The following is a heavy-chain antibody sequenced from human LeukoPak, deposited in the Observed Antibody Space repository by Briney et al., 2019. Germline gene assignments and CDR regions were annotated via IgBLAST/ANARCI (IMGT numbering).Heavy chain of an antibody. CDR2: ISYDGSNT. V-gene: IGHV3-30-3*01. J-gene: IGHJ4*02. CDR1: DTPSPNSA. D-gene: IGHD2-2*01. CDR3: ASSRGRYCSSTSCYAPDY. Sequence: GGSLRPSCTPLDTPSPNSAMHWGRQGPGKGLGWVAVISYDGSNTYYDDSVKGRFTISRDNSKTTLYLQMNSLRAEDTAVYYCASSRGRYCSSTSCYAPDYWGQGTLVTASS.